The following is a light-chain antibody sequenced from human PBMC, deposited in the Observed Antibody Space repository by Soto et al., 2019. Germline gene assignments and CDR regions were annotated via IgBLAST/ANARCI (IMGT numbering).Light chain of an antibody. V-gene: IGLV2-14*01. Sequence: QSVLTQPASVYGSPGQSITISCTGTSSDVGGYNYVSWYQQHPGKAPKLMIYDASNRPSGVSNRFSGSKSGNTASLTIPGLQAEDEADYYCSSYTSSSTRVFGTGTKVTVL. CDR1: SSDVGGYNY. CDR3: SSYTSSSTRV. CDR2: DAS. J-gene: IGLJ1*01.